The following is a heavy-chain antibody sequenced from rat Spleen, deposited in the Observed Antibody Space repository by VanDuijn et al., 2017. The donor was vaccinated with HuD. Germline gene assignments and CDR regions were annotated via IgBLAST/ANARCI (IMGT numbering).Heavy chain of an antibody. Sequence: EVQLVESGGGLVQPGNSLKLSCAASGFTFSNYYMAWVRQAPTKGLEWVATISYDGSSTNYRDSVKGRFTISRDNAKSTLYLQMDSLRSEDTATYYCARRGPYSWYFDFWGPGTMVTVSS. V-gene: IGHV5-29*01. CDR2: ISYDGSST. CDR1: GFTFSNYY. CDR3: ARRGPYSWYFDF. J-gene: IGHJ1*01.